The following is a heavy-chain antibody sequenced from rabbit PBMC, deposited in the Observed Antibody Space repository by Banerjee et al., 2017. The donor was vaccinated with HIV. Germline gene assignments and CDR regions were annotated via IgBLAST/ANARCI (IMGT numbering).Heavy chain of an antibody. Sequence: QEQLVESGGGLVQPEGSLTLTCKASGFDFSSYFLSWVRQAPGKGLEWIGIIYTGDGSTYYASWVNGRFTISSSTSLNSVDLKMTSLTAADTATYFCARDLAGVIGWNFDLWGQGTLVTVS. CDR2: IYTGDGST. D-gene: IGHD4-1*01. V-gene: IGHV1S47*01. CDR1: GFDFSSYF. J-gene: IGHJ4*01. CDR3: ARDLAGVIGWNFDL.